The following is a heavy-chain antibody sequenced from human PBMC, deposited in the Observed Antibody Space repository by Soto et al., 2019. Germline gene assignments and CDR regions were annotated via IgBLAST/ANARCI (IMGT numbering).Heavy chain of an antibody. V-gene: IGHV1-69*13. D-gene: IGHD6-19*01. CDR3: ARTPRIAVATPQFDY. J-gene: IGHJ4*02. Sequence: WASVKVSCKASGGTFSSYAISWVRQAPGQGLEWMGGIIPIFGTANYAQKFQGRVTITADESTSTAYMELSSLRPEDTAVYYCARTPRIAVATPQFDYWGQGTLVTVSS. CDR1: GGTFSSYA. CDR2: IIPIFGTA.